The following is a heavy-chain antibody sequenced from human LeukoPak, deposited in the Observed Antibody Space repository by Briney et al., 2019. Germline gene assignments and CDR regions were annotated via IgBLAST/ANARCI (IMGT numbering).Heavy chain of an antibody. D-gene: IGHD5-18*01. V-gene: IGHV3-7*01. J-gene: IGHJ4*02. CDR2: IKKDGSEK. Sequence: GGSLRLSCAASRFTFSSYWMSWVRQAPGKGLEWVANIKKDGSEKYYVDSVKGRFTISRDNAKTSPYLQMNSLRAEDTAVYYCARHLSGVTGYTYGRGIDYRGQGTLVTVSS. CDR3: ARHLSGVTGYTYGRGIDY. CDR1: RFTFSSYW.